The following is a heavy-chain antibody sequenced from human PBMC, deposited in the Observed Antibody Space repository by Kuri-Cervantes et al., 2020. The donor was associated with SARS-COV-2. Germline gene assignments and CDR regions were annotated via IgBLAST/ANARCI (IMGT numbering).Heavy chain of an antibody. V-gene: IGHV1-69*13. CDR2: IIPIFGTA. J-gene: IGHJ4*02. CDR1: GGTFSSYA. Sequence: SVKVSCKASGGTFSSYAISWVRQAPGQGLEWMGGIIPIFGTANYAQKFQGRVTITADESTSTAYMELSSLRSEDTAVYYCARGGGTYYDFWSGYYYWDQGTLVTVSS. D-gene: IGHD3-3*01. CDR3: ARGGGTYYDFWSGYYY.